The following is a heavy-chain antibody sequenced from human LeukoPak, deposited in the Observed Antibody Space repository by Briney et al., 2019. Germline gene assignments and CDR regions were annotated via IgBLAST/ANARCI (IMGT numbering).Heavy chain of an antibody. V-gene: IGHV3-23*01. D-gene: IGHD3-10*01. Sequence: GGSLRLSCAASGFTFSSYAMSWVRQAPGKGLEWRSAISGSGDNTYYADSVKGRFTISRDNSKNTLYLQMNSLRAEDTAVYYCAKGSNFYASGSHFDVWGQGTLVTVSS. CDR3: AKGSNFYASGSHFDV. CDR1: GFTFSSYA. J-gene: IGHJ4*02. CDR2: ISGSGDNT.